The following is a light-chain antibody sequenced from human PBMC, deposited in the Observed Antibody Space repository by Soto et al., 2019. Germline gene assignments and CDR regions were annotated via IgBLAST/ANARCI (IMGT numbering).Light chain of an antibody. CDR1: QSIRTY. Sequence: DIQMTQSPSSLSASVGDRLTITCRASQSIRTYLNWYQQKPGKAPNLLIYGASNLQSGVPSRFSGSGSGTDLTLTISSLQPEDFATYYCQQLYNTPWTFGQGTKVEI. J-gene: IGKJ1*01. V-gene: IGKV1-39*01. CDR2: GAS. CDR3: QQLYNTPWT.